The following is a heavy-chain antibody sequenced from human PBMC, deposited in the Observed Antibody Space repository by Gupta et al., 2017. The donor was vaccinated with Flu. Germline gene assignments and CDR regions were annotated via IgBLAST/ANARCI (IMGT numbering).Heavy chain of an antibody. V-gene: IGHV3-15*05. CDR3: TTGQL. CDR2: IKSQADGGTV. D-gene: IGHD6-13*01. J-gene: IGHJ4*02. Sequence: GAGFTFSHAWISWVRQAPGKGLEWVGLIKSQADGGTVHYAAPVRDRFTVSRDDSQNIVYVQMNSLKSEDSGVYYCTTGQLWGQGTPVTVSS. CDR1: GFTFSHAW.